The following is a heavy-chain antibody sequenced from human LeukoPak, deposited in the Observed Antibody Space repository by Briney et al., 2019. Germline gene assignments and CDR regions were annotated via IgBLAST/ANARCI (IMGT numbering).Heavy chain of an antibody. D-gene: IGHD6-6*01. CDR1: GYTFTGYY. J-gene: IGHJ3*02. CDR3: ARERKLNI. V-gene: IGHV1-18*04. CDR2: ISAYNGNT. Sequence: GASVKVSCKASGYTFTGYYMHWVRQAPGQGLEWMGWISAYNGNTNYAQKLQGRVTMTTDTSTSTAYMELRSLRSDDTAVYYCARERKLNIWGQGTMVTVSS.